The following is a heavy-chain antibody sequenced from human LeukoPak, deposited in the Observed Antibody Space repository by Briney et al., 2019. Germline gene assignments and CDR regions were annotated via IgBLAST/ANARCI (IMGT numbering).Heavy chain of an antibody. CDR3: AREAGKDGLNWFDP. CDR2: MNPNSGNT. V-gene: IGHV1-8*01. D-gene: IGHD1-1*01. Sequence: ASVKVSCKASGYTFTSYDINWVRQATGQGLEWMGWMNPNSGNTGYAQKFQGRVTMTRNTSISTAYMELSSPRSEDTAVYYCAREAGKDGLNWFDPWGQGTLVTVSS. CDR1: GYTFTSYD. J-gene: IGHJ5*02.